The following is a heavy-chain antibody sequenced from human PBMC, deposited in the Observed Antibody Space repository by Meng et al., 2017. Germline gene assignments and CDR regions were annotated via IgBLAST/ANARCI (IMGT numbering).Heavy chain of an antibody. D-gene: IGHD3-16*01. V-gene: IGHV3-30*01. Sequence: QVQLVEAGGGGVQPGRSLSLSCAASGFTFSSYAMHWVRQAPGKGLEWVAVISYDGSNKYYADSVKGRFTISRDNSKNTLYLQMNSLRAEDTAVYYCARDRSMGGASDDYWGQGTLVTVSS. J-gene: IGHJ4*02. CDR3: ARDRSMGGASDDY. CDR1: GFTFSSYA. CDR2: ISYDGSNK.